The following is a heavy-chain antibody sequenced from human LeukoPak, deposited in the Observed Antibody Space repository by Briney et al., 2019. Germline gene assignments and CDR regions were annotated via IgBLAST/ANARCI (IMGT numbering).Heavy chain of an antibody. CDR1: GYTFTSYY. V-gene: IGHV1-46*01. CDR2: INPSGGST. D-gene: IGHD1-1*01. J-gene: IGHJ5*02. Sequence: ASVKVSCKASGYTFTSYYMHWVRQAPGQGLAWMGIINPSGGSTSYAQKFQGRVTMTRDTSTSTVYMELSSLRSEDTAVYYCARGIWNDETENNWFDPWGQGTLVTVSS. CDR3: ARGIWNDETENNWFDP.